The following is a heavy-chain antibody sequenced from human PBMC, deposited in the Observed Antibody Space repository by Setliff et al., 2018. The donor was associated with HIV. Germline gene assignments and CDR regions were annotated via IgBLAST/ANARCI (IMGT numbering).Heavy chain of an antibody. Sequence: SETLSLTCTVSSGSISNGTYYWSWIRQYPGKGLEWIGYIDYSGSAFYNPSLKSRITISRDTSKNQFSLKMNSVTAADTAVYYCAREGKTALVTKYFDYWGHGKLVTVSS. V-gene: IGHV4-31*03. CDR3: AREGKTALVTKYFDY. CDR1: SGSISNGTYY. D-gene: IGHD5-18*01. J-gene: IGHJ4*01. CDR2: IDYSGSA.